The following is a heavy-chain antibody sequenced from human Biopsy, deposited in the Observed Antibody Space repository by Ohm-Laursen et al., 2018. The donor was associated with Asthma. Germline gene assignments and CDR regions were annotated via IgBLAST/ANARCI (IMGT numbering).Heavy chain of an antibody. D-gene: IGHD1-26*01. CDR1: GGSFSSNY. Sequence: SDTLSLTWVVYGGSFSSNYWSWIRQTPGKGLEWVGDTHQSGYTNYNPSLSSRLTLSVDTSKNQLPLRLTSVTAADTAAYYCARGSSSRLSQWELLVSGGKRAHSYYGMDVWGQGTTVTVSS. CDR2: THQSGYT. CDR3: ARGSSSRLSQWELLVSGGKRAHSYYGMDV. V-gene: IGHV4-34*01. J-gene: IGHJ6*02.